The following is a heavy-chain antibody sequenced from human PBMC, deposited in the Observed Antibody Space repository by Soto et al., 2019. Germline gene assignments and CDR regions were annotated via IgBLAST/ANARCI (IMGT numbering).Heavy chain of an antibody. D-gene: IGHD1-26*01. CDR2: IIPIHAKA. V-gene: IGHV1-69*01. CDR1: GDTLKTFA. Sequence: HVQLVKSGAEVEKPRSSVKVSCRASGDTLKTFAITWVRQAPGQGLEWVGVIIPIHAKADDAEKFQGRVTITADESTDTAYMALSSLKSEDTAVYYCATARYIGSYFTPLAYWGQGTLVTVSS. CDR3: ATARYIGSYFTPLAY. J-gene: IGHJ4*02.